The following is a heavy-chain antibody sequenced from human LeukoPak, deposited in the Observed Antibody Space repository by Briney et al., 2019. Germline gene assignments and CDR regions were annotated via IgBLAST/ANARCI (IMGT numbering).Heavy chain of an antibody. D-gene: IGHD3-22*01. V-gene: IGHV3-23*01. CDR1: GFTFSSYA. CDR2: ISGSGDNT. CDR3: AKGSYYDSSGSFYFDY. J-gene: IGHJ4*02. Sequence: PGGSLRLSCAASGFTFSSYAMSWVRQAPGKGLEWASGISGSGDNTYYADSVKGRFTISRDNSKNTLYVQVNSLGTEDTAAYYCAKGSYYDSSGSFYFDYRGQGTLVTVSS.